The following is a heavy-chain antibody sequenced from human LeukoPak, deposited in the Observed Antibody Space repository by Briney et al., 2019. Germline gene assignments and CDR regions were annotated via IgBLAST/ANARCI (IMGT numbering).Heavy chain of an antibody. J-gene: IGHJ4*02. CDR3: ARSRLGMGLDY. CDR1: GGSISSGSYY. CDR2: IYTSGST. Sequence: SETLSLTCTVSGGSISSGSYYWSRIRQPAGKGLEWIGRIYTSGSTNYNPSLKSRVTISVDTSKNQFSLKLSSVTAADTAVYYCARSRLGMGLDYWGQGTLVTVSS. V-gene: IGHV4-61*02. D-gene: IGHD7-27*01.